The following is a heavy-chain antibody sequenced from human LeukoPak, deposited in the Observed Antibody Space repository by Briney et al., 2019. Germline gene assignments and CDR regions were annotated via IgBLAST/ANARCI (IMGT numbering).Heavy chain of an antibody. CDR2: ISYDGSNK. CDR1: GFTFSSYA. V-gene: IGHV3-30-3*01. J-gene: IGHJ5*02. D-gene: IGHD3-10*01. CDR3: VRGALVLLWFGESSAGGHWFDP. Sequence: GGSLRLSCAASGFTFSSYAMHWVRQAPGKGLEWVAVISYDGSNKYYADSVKGRFTISRDNSKNTLYLQMNSLRAEDTAVYYCVRGALVLLWFGESSAGGHWFDPWGQGTLVTVSS.